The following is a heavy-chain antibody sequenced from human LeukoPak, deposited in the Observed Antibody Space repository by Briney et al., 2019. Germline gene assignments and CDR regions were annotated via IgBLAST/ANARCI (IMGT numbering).Heavy chain of an antibody. CDR2: SNGSGST. CDR3: ARGFRVVGATRPLYYFDY. Sequence: SETLSLTCAVYGESFSGYYWTWIRQPPGKGLEWIGESNGSGSTNYNPTLKSRVTISLDTSKNQFSLRLSSVTAADTAMYYCARGFRVVGATRPLYYFDYWGQGTLVTVSS. CDR1: GESFSGYY. J-gene: IGHJ4*02. D-gene: IGHD1-26*01. V-gene: IGHV4-34*01.